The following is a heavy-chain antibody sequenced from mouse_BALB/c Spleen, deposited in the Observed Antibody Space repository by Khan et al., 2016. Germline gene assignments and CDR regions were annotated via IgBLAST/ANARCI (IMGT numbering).Heavy chain of an antibody. CDR1: GFTFSNYA. Sequence: EVELVESGGGLVKPGGSLKLSCAASGFTFSNYAMSWVRQTPEKRLEWVATISSGGSYTYYPDSVKGRFTISRDNAKNTLYLQMSSLRSEDTAMYYCVRRRLYDGYSGFAYWGQGTLVTVSA. V-gene: IGHV5-9-3*01. D-gene: IGHD2-3*01. J-gene: IGHJ3*01. CDR2: ISSGGSYT. CDR3: VRRRLYDGYSGFAY.